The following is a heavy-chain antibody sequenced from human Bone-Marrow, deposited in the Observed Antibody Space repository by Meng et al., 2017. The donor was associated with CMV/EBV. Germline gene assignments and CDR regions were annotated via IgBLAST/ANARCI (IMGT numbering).Heavy chain of an antibody. CDR3: ARGYCSSTSCPRYYYGMDV. D-gene: IGHD2-2*01. V-gene: IGHV1-69*05. CDR1: GGTFSSYA. CDR2: IIPIFGTA. Sequence: SVKVSCKASGGTFSSYAISWVRQAPGQGLEWMGGIIPIFGTANYAQKFQGRVTITTDESTSTAYMELSGLRSEDTAVYYCARGYCSSTSCPRYYYGMDVWGQGTTVTVSS. J-gene: IGHJ6*02.